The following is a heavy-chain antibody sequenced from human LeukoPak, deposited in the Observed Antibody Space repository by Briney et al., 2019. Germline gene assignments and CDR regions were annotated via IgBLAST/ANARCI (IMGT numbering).Heavy chain of an antibody. CDR1: GGSISSGGYY. J-gene: IGHJ4*02. V-gene: IGHV4-31*03. D-gene: IGHD3-22*01. CDR2: IYYSGST. CDR3: ARDFGSSGYYPPDY. Sequence: PSQTLSLTCTVSGGSISSGGYYWSWIRQHPGKGLEWIGYIYYSGSTYYNPSLKSRVTISVDTSKNQFSLKLSSVTAADTAVYYCARDFGSSGYYPPDYWGQGTLVTVSS.